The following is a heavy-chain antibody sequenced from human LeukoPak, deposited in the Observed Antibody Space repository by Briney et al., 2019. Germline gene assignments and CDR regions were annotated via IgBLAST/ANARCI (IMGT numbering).Heavy chain of an antibody. CDR1: GYSFTSYW. V-gene: IGHV5-51*01. Sequence: GESLKISCKGSGYSFTSYWIGWVRQMPGKGLEWMGIIYPGDSDTRYSPSFQGQVTISADKSISTAYLQWSSLKASDTAMYYCARLPEYYCDSSGPRGPHFDYWGQGTLVTVSS. CDR3: ARLPEYYCDSSGPRGPHFDY. CDR2: IYPGDSDT. J-gene: IGHJ4*02. D-gene: IGHD3-22*01.